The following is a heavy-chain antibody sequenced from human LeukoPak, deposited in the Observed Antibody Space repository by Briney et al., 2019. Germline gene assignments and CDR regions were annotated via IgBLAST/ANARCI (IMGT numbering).Heavy chain of an antibody. V-gene: IGHV3-30*04. CDR1: GFTFSSYA. Sequence: GGSLRLSCAASGFTFSSYAMHWVRQAPGKGLEWVAVISYDGSNKYYADSVKGRFTISRDNSKNTLYLQMNSLRAEDTALYYCAKDITRVATHMDVWGKGTTVTISS. J-gene: IGHJ6*03. CDR2: ISYDGSNK. D-gene: IGHD5-12*01. CDR3: AKDITRVATHMDV.